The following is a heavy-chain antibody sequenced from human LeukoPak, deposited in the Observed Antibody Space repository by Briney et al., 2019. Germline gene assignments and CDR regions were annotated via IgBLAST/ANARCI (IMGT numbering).Heavy chain of an antibody. J-gene: IGHJ4*02. CDR1: GFTFRSNA. V-gene: IGHV3-23*01. D-gene: IGHD3-3*01. CDR2: ISGSGGST. Sequence: GGSLRVSCAASGFTFRSNAMSWVRQAPGEGLEWVSAISGSGGSTYYADSVKGRFTISRDNSKNTLYLQMNSLRGEDTAVYYCAKRHYDFWSGYQNQMYYFDYWGQGALFTVSS. CDR3: AKRHYDFWSGYQNQMYYFDY.